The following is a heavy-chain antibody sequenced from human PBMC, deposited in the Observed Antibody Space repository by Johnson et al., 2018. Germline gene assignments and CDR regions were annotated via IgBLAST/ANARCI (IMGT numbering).Heavy chain of an antibody. CDR1: GFTFSIYW. J-gene: IGHJ6*03. CDR2: IKQDGSEK. CDR3: ARQGGYDRYYYYYMDV. D-gene: IGHD5-12*01. Sequence: EVQLVESGGGLVQPGGSLRLSCAASGFTFSIYWMSWVRQAPGTGLEWVANIKQDGSEKYYVDSVKGRFNISRDKAKNSLYLQMNSLRAGDTAVYDCARQGGYDRYYYYYMDVWGKGTTVTVSS. V-gene: IGHV3-7*01.